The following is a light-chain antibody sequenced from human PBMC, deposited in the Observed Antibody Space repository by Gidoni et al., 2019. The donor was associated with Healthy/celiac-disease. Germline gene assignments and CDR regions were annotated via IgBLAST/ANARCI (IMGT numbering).Light chain of an antibody. Sequence: DIVMTQSPDSLAVYLGERATINCKSSQSVLYSSNNKNYLAWYQQKPGQPPKLLIYGASTRESGVPDRFSGSGSGTDFTLTISSLQAEDVAVYYCQQYYSTPPFTFGPGTKVDIK. J-gene: IGKJ3*01. CDR2: GAS. V-gene: IGKV4-1*01. CDR3: QQYYSTPPFT. CDR1: QSVLYSSNNKNY.